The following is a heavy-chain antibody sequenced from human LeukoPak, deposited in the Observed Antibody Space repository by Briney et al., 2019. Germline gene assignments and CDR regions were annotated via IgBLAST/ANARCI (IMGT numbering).Heavy chain of an antibody. V-gene: IGHV3-7*01. CDR3: ARDLGVVIAHYYYYYMDV. Sequence: GGSLRLSCAASGFTISSYWMSWVRQAPGKGLEWVANIKQDGSEKYYVDSVKGRFTISRDNAKNSLYLQMNSLRAEDTAVYYCARDLGVVIAHYYYYYMDVWGKGTTVTVSS. CDR2: IKQDGSEK. J-gene: IGHJ6*03. CDR1: GFTISSYW. D-gene: IGHD3-22*01.